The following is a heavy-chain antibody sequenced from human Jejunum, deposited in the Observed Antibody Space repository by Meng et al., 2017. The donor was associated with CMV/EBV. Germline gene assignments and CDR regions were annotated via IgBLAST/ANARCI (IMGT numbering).Heavy chain of an antibody. V-gene: IGHV3-30*02. CDR1: GFTFSDYG. J-gene: IGHJ4*02. D-gene: IGHD2-21*01. CDR2: VPHDGTSK. Sequence: GELVWSGGGVVQPGGSRGLTLAASGFTFSDYGIHWVRQAPGKGLEWVAFVPHDGTSKYYADSVKGRFTISRDNSENTLYLQMSSLRAEDTAVYYCVKDVAYWGQGTLVTVSS. CDR3: VKDVAY.